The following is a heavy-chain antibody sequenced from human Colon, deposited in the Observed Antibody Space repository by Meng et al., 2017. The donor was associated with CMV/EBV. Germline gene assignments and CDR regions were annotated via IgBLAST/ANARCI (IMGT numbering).Heavy chain of an antibody. CDR1: GFNFSNYW. CDR2: IKYDGSET. D-gene: IGHD2-21*01. V-gene: IGHV3-7*01. CDR3: ARVGVNKPFDY. Sequence: GGSLRLSCAASGFNFSNYWMSWVRQAPGKGLEWVANIKYDGSETHYVDSLKGRVTVSRDNAKNSLYLQISSLRPEDTAAFFCARVGVNKPFDYWGQGTLVTVSS. J-gene: IGHJ4*02.